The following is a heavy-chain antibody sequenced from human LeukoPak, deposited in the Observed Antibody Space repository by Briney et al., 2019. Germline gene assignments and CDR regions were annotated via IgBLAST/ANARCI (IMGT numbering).Heavy chain of an antibody. D-gene: IGHD2-21*02. Sequence: ASVKVSCKASGYTFTGYYMHWVRQAPGQGLEWMGWINPNSGATNYAQKFQGRVTMTRDTSISTAYMELSRLRSDDTAVYYCARVTAKGYYYYGMDVWGQGTTVTVSS. J-gene: IGHJ6*02. V-gene: IGHV1-2*02. CDR1: GYTFTGYY. CDR3: ARVTAKGYYYYGMDV. CDR2: INPNSGAT.